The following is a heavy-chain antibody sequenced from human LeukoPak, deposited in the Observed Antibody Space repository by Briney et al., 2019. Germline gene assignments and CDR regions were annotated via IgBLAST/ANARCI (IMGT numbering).Heavy chain of an antibody. Sequence: SETLSLTCTVSGGSISSGSYYWSWIRQPAGKGLEWIGHIYTSGSTNYNPSLKSRVTMSVDTSKNQFSLKLSSVTAADTAVYYCARLYYYGSGSSLPFDYWGQGTLVTVSS. J-gene: IGHJ4*02. CDR3: ARLYYYGSGSSLPFDY. CDR2: IYTSGST. CDR1: GGSISSGSYY. D-gene: IGHD3-10*01. V-gene: IGHV4-61*09.